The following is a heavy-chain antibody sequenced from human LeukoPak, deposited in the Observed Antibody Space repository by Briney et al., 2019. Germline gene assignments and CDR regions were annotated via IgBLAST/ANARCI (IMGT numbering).Heavy chain of an antibody. V-gene: IGHV3-21*01. CDR1: QFTFSDYS. CDR3: AGGEGTNWFYDS. D-gene: IGHD1-1*01. CDR2: ISRSSTYI. Sequence: PGGSLRLSCAASQFTFSDYSMNWVRQAPGKGLEWVSSISRSSTYIYYAGSVKGRFTISRDNANNSLYLQMNGLRAEDTAVYYCAGGEGTNWFYDSWGQGTLVTVSS. J-gene: IGHJ4*02.